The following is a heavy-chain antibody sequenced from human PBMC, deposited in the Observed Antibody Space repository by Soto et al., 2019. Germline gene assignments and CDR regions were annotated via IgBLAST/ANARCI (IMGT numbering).Heavy chain of an antibody. J-gene: IGHJ5*02. CDR2: IYHSGST. CDR1: GGSISSGGFS. CDR3: ARVPGP. V-gene: IGHV4-30-2*01. Sequence: SETLSPTRAVSGGSISSGGFSWSWIRQPPGKGLEWIGYIYHSGSTYYNPSLKSRVTISVDRSKNQFSLKLSSVTAADTAVYYCARVPGPWGQGTLVTVSS.